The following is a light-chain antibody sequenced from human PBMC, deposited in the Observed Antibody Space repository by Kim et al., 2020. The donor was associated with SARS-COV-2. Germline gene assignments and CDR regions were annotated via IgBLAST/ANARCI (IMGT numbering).Light chain of an antibody. CDR2: DAS. CDR3: QQYDSVFFT. Sequence: DIQMTQSPSSLSASVGDRVTITCQASQDIDNYLNWYQQKPGKVPKLLIFDASHLETGAPSRFSGSRSGTTFTFTINNVLPEDSATYYCQQYDSVFFTFGGGTKVDIK. CDR1: QDIDNY. V-gene: IGKV1-33*01. J-gene: IGKJ4*01.